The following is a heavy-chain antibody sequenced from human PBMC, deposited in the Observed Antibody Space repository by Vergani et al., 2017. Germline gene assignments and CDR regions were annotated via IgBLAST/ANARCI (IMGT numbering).Heavy chain of an antibody. Sequence: QVQLQQWGAGLLKPSETLSLTCAVYGGSFSGYYWSWIRQPPGKGLEWIGEINHSGSTNYNPALKSRVTISLDTSKNQFSLKLSSVTAADTAVYYCVRAPHRYGMDVWGQGTTVTVSS. CDR1: GGSFSGYY. V-gene: IGHV4-34*01. CDR3: VRAPHRYGMDV. CDR2: INHSGST. J-gene: IGHJ6*02.